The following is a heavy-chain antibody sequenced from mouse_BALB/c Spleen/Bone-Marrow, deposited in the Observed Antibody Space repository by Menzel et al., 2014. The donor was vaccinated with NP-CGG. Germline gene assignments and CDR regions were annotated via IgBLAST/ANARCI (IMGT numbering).Heavy chain of an antibody. CDR2: INSNGGST. V-gene: IGHV5-6-3*01. D-gene: IGHD2-1*01. Sequence: EVQGVESGGGLVQPGGSLKLSCAASGFTFXSYGMSWVRQTPDKRLELVATINSNGGSTYYPDSVKGRFTISRDTAKNTLYLQMSSLKSEETAMYYCVRGNYGNYVDYFDFWGQGTTLTVSS. CDR3: VRGNYGNYVDYFDF. J-gene: IGHJ2*01. CDR1: GFTFXSYG.